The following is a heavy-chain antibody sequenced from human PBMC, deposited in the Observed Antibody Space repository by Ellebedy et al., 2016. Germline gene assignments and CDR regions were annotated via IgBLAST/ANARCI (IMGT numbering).Heavy chain of an antibody. CDR2: IYYSGST. J-gene: IGHJ6*02. D-gene: IGHD7-27*01. V-gene: IGHV4-59*01. CDR1: GGSISSYY. Sequence: SETLSLXCTVSGGSISSYYWSWIRQPPGKGLEWIGYIYYSGSTNYNPSLKSRVTISVDTSKNQFSLKLSSVTAADTAVYYCARGLGYYGMDVWGQGTTVTVSS. CDR3: ARGLGYYGMDV.